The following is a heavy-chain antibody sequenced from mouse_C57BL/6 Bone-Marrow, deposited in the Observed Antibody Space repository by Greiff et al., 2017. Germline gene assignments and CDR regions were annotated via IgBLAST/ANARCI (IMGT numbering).Heavy chain of an antibody. V-gene: IGHV2-6-1*01. D-gene: IGHD1-1*01. Sequence: VQVVESGPGLVAPSQSLSITCTVSGFSLTSYGVHWVRQPPGKGLEWLVVIWSDGSTTYNSALKSRLSISKDNSKSQVFLKMNSLQTDDTAMYYCARHGNIYYYGSSFYAMDYWGQGTSVTVSS. CDR3: ARHGNIYYYGSSFYAMDY. CDR2: IWSDGST. J-gene: IGHJ4*01. CDR1: GFSLTSYG.